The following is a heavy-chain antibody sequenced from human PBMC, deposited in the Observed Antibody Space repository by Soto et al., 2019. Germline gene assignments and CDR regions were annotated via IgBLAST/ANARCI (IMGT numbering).Heavy chain of an antibody. CDR2: IYHSGST. Sequence: SETLSLTCAVSGGSISSGGYSWSWIRQPPGKGLEWIGYIYHSGSTYYNPSLKSRVTISVDRSKNQFSLKLNSVIAADTAVYYCARYSSSWSKYLQYWGRGTLVTVSS. CDR1: GGSISSGGYS. V-gene: IGHV4-30-2*01. D-gene: IGHD6-13*01. J-gene: IGHJ1*01. CDR3: ARYSSSWSKYLQY.